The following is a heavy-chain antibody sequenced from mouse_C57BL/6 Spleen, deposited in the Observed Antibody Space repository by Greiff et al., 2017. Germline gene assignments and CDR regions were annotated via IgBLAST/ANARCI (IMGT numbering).Heavy chain of an antibody. J-gene: IGHJ4*01. CDR3: AKDYYGGNAMYY. CDR1: GYTFTSYW. V-gene: IGHV1-64*01. D-gene: IGHD1-1*01. Sequence: VQLQQPGAELVKPGASVKLSCKASGYTFTSYWMHWVKQRPGQGLEWIGMIHPNSGSTNYNEKFKSKATLTVDKSSSTAYMQLSRLTSEDSAVYNCAKDYYGGNAMYYWGQGTSVTVSS. CDR2: IHPNSGST.